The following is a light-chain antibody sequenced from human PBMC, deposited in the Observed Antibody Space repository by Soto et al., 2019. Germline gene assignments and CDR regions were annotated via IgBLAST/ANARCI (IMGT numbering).Light chain of an antibody. CDR2: WAS. CDR1: QSLLYSSSNKNY. V-gene: IGKV4-1*01. Sequence: DIVMTQSPESLAVSLGERVTFKYKSSQSLLYSSSNKNYLSWYQQKPGQTPRLLIYWASTRESGVPDRFSGSGSGTDFTLTISSLQAEDVAVYYCQQYYSSPWTFGHGTKVEIK. CDR3: QQYYSSPWT. J-gene: IGKJ1*01.